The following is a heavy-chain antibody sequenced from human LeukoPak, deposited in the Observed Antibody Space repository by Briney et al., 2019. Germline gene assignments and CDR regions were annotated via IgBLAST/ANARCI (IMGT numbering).Heavy chain of an antibody. CDR1: GFTFSSYG. CDR2: IRYDGSNK. J-gene: IGHJ4*02. Sequence: PGGSLRLSCAASGFTFSSYGMHWVRQAPGKGLEWVAFIRYDGSNKYYADSVKGRFTISRDNAKNTLYLQMSSLRPEDTAVYYCAREWSQFGELPDYWGQGTLVTVSS. V-gene: IGHV3-30*02. CDR3: AREWSQFGELPDY. D-gene: IGHD3-10*01.